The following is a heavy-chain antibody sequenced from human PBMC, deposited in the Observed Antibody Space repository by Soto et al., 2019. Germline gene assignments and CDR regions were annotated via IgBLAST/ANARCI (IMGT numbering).Heavy chain of an antibody. CDR1: GGSISSGGHY. CDR3: ARSSQSWFFDL. D-gene: IGHD4-4*01. CDR2: ISSSGST. J-gene: IGHJ2*01. Sequence: TLSLTCAVSGGSISSGGHYWSWIRQHSEKGLEWIGYISSSGSTYYNPSLKSRLTLSVDPSKNQVSLNLNSVTAADTAVYYCARSSQSWFFDLWGRGTLVTVSS. V-gene: IGHV4-31*11.